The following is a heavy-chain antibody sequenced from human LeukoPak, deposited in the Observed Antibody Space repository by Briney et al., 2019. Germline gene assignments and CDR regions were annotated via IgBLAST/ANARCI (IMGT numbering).Heavy chain of an antibody. CDR2: ISAYNGNT. J-gene: IGHJ3*02. Sequence: ATVKVSCKASGYTFTSYGISWVRQAPGQGLEWMGWISAYNGNTNYVQKVQGRVIMTRDTSTSTAYMDVRSLRSDDTAVYYCARLVCSSSSCWDSAAFDIWGQGTMVTVSS. V-gene: IGHV1-18*01. CDR1: GYTFTSYG. D-gene: IGHD2-15*01. CDR3: ARLVCSSSSCWDSAAFDI.